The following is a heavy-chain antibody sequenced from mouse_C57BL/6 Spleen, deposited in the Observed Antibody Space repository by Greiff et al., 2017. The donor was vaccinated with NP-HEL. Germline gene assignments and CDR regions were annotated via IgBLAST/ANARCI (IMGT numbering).Heavy chain of an antibody. Sequence: EVKLVESGPELVKPGASVKIPCKASGYTFTDYNMDWVKQSHGKSLEWIGDINPNNGGTIYNQKFKGKATLTVDKSSSTAYMELRSLTSEDTAVYYCASLTTDGSYGFAYWGQGTLVTVSA. J-gene: IGHJ3*01. CDR3: ASLTTDGSYGFAY. CDR1: GYTFTDYN. CDR2: INPNNGGT. V-gene: IGHV1-18*01. D-gene: IGHD6-1*01.